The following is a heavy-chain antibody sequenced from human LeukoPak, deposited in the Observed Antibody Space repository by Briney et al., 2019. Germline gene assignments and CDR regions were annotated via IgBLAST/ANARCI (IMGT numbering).Heavy chain of an antibody. J-gene: IGHJ4*02. D-gene: IGHD3-3*01. CDR2: IYHSGST. CDR1: GGSISSGGYS. Sequence: SETLSLTCAVSGGSISSGGYSWSWIRQPPGKGLEWIGYIYHSGSTYYNPSLKSRVTISVDTSKNQFSLKLSSVTAADTAVYYCARGDTIFGVVTFDYWGQGTLVTVSS. CDR3: ARGDTIFGVVTFDY. V-gene: IGHV4-30-2*01.